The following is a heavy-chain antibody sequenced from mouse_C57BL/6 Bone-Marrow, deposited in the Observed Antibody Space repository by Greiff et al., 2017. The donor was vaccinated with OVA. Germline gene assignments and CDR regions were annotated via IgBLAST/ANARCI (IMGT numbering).Heavy chain of an antibody. CDR2: ISNGGCST. V-gene: IGHV5-12*01. Sequence: EVKLMESGGGLVQPGGSLKLSCAASGFTFSDFYMYWIRQTPEKRLEWVAYISNGGCSTYYPDTVKGRFTISRDNAKNTLYLQMSRLKSEDTAIYYCARLDAIDYWGQGTSVTVSS. CDR3: ARLDAIDY. CDR1: GFTFSDFY. J-gene: IGHJ4*01.